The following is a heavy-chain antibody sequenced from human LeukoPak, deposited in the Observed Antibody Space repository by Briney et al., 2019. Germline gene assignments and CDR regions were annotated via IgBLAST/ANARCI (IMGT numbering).Heavy chain of an antibody. Sequence: PGGSLRLSCAASGFTFSSYAMCWVRQAPGKGLEWVSAISGRDGYTYYADSVKGRFTISRDNSKDTLFLHMSSLRAEDTAVYYCAKGTIAAAGTDCDYWGQGTQVTVSS. J-gene: IGHJ4*02. CDR1: GFTFSSYA. V-gene: IGHV3-23*01. D-gene: IGHD6-13*01. CDR2: ISGRDGYT. CDR3: AKGTIAAAGTDCDY.